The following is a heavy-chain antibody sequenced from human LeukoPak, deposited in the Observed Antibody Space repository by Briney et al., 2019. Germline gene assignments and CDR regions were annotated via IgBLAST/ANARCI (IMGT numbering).Heavy chain of an antibody. CDR3: ARVKSDTSYRPFDS. CDR1: GSTFNKYW. CDR2: INEDGTEK. D-gene: IGHD1-14*01. Sequence: GESLRLSCAASGSTFNKYWMNWVRQAPGKGPEWVANINEDGTEKRYGGSVKGRFTISRDNAKNSLYLQMNSLRADDTALYYCARVKSDTSYRPFDSWGQGTLVTVSS. J-gene: IGHJ4*02. V-gene: IGHV3-7*03.